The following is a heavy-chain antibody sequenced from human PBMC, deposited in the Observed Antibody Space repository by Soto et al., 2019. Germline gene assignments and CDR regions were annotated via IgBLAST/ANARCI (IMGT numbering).Heavy chain of an antibody. D-gene: IGHD4-17*01. CDR1: GFTVSSNY. CDR2: IYSGGST. J-gene: IGHJ6*02. CDR3: ARDPPASYGDYAQWRVGMDV. Sequence: GESLKISCAASGFTVSSNYMSWVRQAPGKGLEWVSVIYSGGSTYYADSVKGRFTISRDNSKNTLYLQMNSLRAEDTAVYYCARDPPASYGDYAQWRVGMDVWGQGTTVTVSS. V-gene: IGHV3-53*01.